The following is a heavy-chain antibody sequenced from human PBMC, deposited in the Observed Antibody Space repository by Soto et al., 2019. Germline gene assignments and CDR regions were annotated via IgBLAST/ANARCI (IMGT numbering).Heavy chain of an antibody. CDR3: ARLSYYDSSDYYHFDH. CDR1: GGSISSGAY. J-gene: IGHJ4*02. CDR2: VYYTGTT. Sequence: QVQLQESGPGLVKPSETLSLTCTVSGGSISSGAYWSWIRQHPGEGLEWIGYVYYTGTTYYNPSPKRRLTISVDTSKQQFSLKLNSVTAADTAIYYCARLSYYDSSDYYHFDHWGQGTLVTVSS. D-gene: IGHD3-22*01. V-gene: IGHV4-31*03.